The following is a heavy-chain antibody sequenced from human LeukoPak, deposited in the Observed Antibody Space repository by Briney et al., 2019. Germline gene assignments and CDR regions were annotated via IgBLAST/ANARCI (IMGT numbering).Heavy chain of an antibody. CDR1: GFTFSSYS. J-gene: IGHJ6*03. Sequence: GGSLRLSCAASGFTFSSYSMNWVRQAPGKGLEWVSSISSSSSYVYYADSVKGRFTISRDNPENSLFLQMNSLRAEDTAVYYCARDGGHCSGGSCYYDYYYYYYMDVWGKGTTVTVSS. D-gene: IGHD2-15*01. V-gene: IGHV3-21*01. CDR3: ARDGGHCSGGSCYYDYYYYYYMDV. CDR2: ISSSSSYV.